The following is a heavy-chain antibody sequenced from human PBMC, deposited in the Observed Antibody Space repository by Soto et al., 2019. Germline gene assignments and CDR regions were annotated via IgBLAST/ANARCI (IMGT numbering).Heavy chain of an antibody. Sequence: GGSLRLSCASSGFPFSNAWMNWVRQAPGKGLEWVGRIKSKTDGGTTDYAAPVKGRFTISRDDSKDTLYLQMNSLKTEDTAVYYCTTEFDYYDSSGYYYATDYWGQGALVTVSS. CDR1: GFPFSNAW. CDR2: IKSKTDGGTT. D-gene: IGHD3-22*01. V-gene: IGHV3-15*07. J-gene: IGHJ4*02. CDR3: TTEFDYYDSSGYYYATDY.